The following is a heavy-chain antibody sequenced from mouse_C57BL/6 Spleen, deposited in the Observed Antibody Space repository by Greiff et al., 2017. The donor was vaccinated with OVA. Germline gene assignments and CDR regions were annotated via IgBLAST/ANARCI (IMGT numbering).Heavy chain of an antibody. CDR1: GFSLTSYG. J-gene: IGHJ3*01. Sequence: VMLVESGPGLVQPSQSLSITCTVSGFSLTSYGVHWVRQSPGKGLEWLGVIWSGGSTDYNAAFISRLSISKDNSKSQVFFKMNSLQADDTAIDYCARDDYGSAWFAYWGQGTLVTVSA. D-gene: IGHD2-4*01. V-gene: IGHV2-2*01. CDR3: ARDDYGSAWFAY. CDR2: IWSGGST.